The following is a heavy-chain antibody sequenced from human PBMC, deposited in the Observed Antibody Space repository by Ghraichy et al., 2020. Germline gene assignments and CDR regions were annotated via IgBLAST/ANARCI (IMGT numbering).Heavy chain of an antibody. J-gene: IGHJ3*02. CDR3: AKDRVQCGAGSRAADI. D-gene: IGHD3-10*01. CDR1: GFTFRNYV. Sequence: GGSLRLSCAASGFTFRNYVMSWVRQAPGKGLGWVSSISGSGGSTHYADYVKGRFTISRDNSKNTVYLQMNSLTVDDTAMYYCAKDRVQCGAGSRAADIWGQGTLVTVSS. V-gene: IGHV3-23*01. CDR2: ISGSGGST.